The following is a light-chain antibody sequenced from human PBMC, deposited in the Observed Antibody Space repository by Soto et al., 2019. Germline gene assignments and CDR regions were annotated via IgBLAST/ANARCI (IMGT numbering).Light chain of an antibody. CDR1: QSISIY. CDR3: QQSYSTLGK. J-gene: IGKJ1*01. CDR2: AAS. V-gene: IGKV1-39*01. Sequence: DIQMTQSPSSLSASVGDRVTITCRASQSISIYLNWYQQKPGKAPKLLIYAASSLQSGVPSRFSGSGSGTDFTLTISSLQPEDFATYYCQQSYSTLGKFGKGTKVDI.